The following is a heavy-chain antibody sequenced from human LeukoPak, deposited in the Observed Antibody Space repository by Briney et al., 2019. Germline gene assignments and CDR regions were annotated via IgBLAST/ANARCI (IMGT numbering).Heavy chain of an antibody. CDR1: GFTFSSYA. V-gene: IGHV3-23*01. J-gene: IGHJ6*02. D-gene: IGHD3-3*01. CDR3: ANSKSGGTVFGVVAKYFYYGMDV. Sequence: PEGSLRLSCAASGFTFSSYAMSWVRQAPGKGLEWVSSISGNGGSTYYADSVKGRFTISRDNSKNTLFLQMNSLRAEDTAVYYCANSKSGGTVFGVVAKYFYYGMDVWGQGTTVTVSS. CDR2: ISGNGGST.